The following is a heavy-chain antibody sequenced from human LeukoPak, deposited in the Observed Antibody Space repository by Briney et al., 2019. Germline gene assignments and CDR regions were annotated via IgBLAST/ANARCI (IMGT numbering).Heavy chain of an antibody. CDR1: GYTFTSYA. D-gene: IGHD4-17*01. Sequence: ASVKVSCKASGYTFTSYAMDWVRQAPGQGLEWMGWINTNTGNPTYAQGFTGRFVFSLDTSVSTAYLQISSLKAEDTTVYYCAREGYGDRYAFDIWGQGTMVTVSS. CDR2: INTNTGNP. J-gene: IGHJ3*02. V-gene: IGHV7-4-1*02. CDR3: AREGYGDRYAFDI.